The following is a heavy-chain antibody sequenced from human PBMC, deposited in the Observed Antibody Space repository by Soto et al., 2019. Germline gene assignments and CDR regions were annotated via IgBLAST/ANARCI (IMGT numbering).Heavy chain of an antibody. J-gene: IGHJ4*02. CDR1: GFTLSNFG. V-gene: IGHV3-23*01. CDR3: ATTNYGERD. CDR2: VSGYGGST. Sequence: EGQVLESGGGLVQPGGSLRLTCVASGFTLSNFGMSWVRQAPGKGLEWVSFVSGYGGSTFYIDSVKGRFTIARDSSTNTVRLQMNSQRAEDTAVYYCATTNYGERDWGQGALVTVSS. D-gene: IGHD4-17*01.